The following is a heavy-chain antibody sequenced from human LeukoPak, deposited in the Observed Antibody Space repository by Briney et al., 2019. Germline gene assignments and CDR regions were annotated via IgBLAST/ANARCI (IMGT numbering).Heavy chain of an antibody. J-gene: IGHJ3*02. D-gene: IGHD3-22*01. CDR2: ISASTI. Sequence: GGSLRLSCAASGFTFSDYPMNWVRQAPGKGLEWVSYISASTILYAESVKGRFTISRDNAKNSLFLQMNSLRAEDTAIYYCAKDLSPYYYDSSGHYIPHDAFDIWGRGTMVTVSS. V-gene: IGHV3-48*01. CDR3: AKDLSPYYYDSSGHYIPHDAFDI. CDR1: GFTFSDYP.